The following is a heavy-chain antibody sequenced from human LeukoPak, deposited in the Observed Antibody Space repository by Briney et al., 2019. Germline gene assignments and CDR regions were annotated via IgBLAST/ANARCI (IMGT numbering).Heavy chain of an antibody. CDR2: IYSGGST. CDR1: GFTFSSNY. D-gene: IGHD3-22*01. V-gene: IGHV3-53*01. Sequence: GGSLRLSCAASGFTFSSNYMSWVRQAPGKGLEWVSVIYSGGSTYYSDSVKGRFTISRDNSKNTLYLQMNRLSAGDTAVYYCARLSRTYYYDPGDYWGQGTLVTVSS. CDR3: ARLSRTYYYDPGDY. J-gene: IGHJ4*02.